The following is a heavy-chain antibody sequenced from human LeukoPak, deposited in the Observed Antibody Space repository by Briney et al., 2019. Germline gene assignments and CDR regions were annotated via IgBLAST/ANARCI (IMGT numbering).Heavy chain of an antibody. CDR3: AREDDSSGWYEGDAFDI. D-gene: IGHD6-19*01. CDR2: INPNSGGT. CDR1: GYTFTGYY. V-gene: IGHV1-2*02. J-gene: IGHJ3*02. Sequence: SVKVSCKASGYTFTGYYMHWVRQAPGQGLEWMGWINPNSGGTNYAQKFQGRVTMTRDTSISTAYMELSRLRSDDTAVYYCAREDDSSGWYEGDAFDIWGQGTMVTVSS.